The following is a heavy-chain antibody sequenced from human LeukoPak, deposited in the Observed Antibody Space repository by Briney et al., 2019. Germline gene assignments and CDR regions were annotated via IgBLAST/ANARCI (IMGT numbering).Heavy chain of an antibody. J-gene: IGHJ4*02. CDR1: GGSISSSGYY. CDR3: ATAPMVAAEY. CDR2: IYYSGST. Sequence: PSETLSLTCTVSGGSISSSGYYWGWIRQPPGKGLEWIGSIYYSGSTYYNPSLKSRVTISVDTSKNQFSLKLSSVTAADTAVYYCATAPMVAAEYWGQGTLVTVSS. V-gene: IGHV4-39*07. D-gene: IGHD4/OR15-4a*01.